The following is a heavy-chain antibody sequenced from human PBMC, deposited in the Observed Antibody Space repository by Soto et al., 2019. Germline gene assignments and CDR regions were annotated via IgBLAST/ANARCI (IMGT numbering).Heavy chain of an antibody. V-gene: IGHV1-3*01. CDR2: IHGGSGDT. CDR3: ARGWNYYVDY. D-gene: IGHD3-10*01. J-gene: IGHJ4*02. CDR1: GYTFSTYA. Sequence: QVQLVQSGAEVKKPGASVKGSCKASGYTFSTYAMHWVRRAPGQRLEWMGWIHGGSGDTEYSQKFQGRVTITKDTSASTAYMEVSSLRSEDTAVYYCARGWNYYVDYWGQGTLVAVSS.